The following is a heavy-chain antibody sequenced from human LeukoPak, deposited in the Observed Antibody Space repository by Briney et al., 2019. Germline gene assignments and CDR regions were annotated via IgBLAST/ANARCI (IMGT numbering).Heavy chain of an antibody. CDR2: INHSGST. Sequence: PSETLSLTCAVYSGSFSGYYWSWIRQPPGKGLEWIGEINHSGSTNYNPSLKSRVTISVDTSKNQFSLKLSSVTAADTAVYYCAIFGNTAMGIEYFDYWGQGTLVTVSS. CDR3: AIFGNTAMGIEYFDY. J-gene: IGHJ4*02. CDR1: SGSFSGYY. V-gene: IGHV4-34*01. D-gene: IGHD5-18*01.